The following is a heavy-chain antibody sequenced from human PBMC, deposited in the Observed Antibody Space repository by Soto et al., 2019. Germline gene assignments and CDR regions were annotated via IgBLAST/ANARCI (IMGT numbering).Heavy chain of an antibody. CDR2: IYYSGST. CDR3: TGTYCSSTSCDGAWFDP. V-gene: IGHV4-31*03. CDR1: GGSISSGGYY. D-gene: IGHD2-2*01. J-gene: IGHJ5*02. Sequence: SETLSLTCTVSGGSISSGGYYWSWIRQHPGKGLEWIGYIYYSGSTYYNPSLKSRVTISVDTSKNQFSLKLSSVTAADTAVYYCTGTYCSSTSCDGAWFDPWGQGTLVTVSS.